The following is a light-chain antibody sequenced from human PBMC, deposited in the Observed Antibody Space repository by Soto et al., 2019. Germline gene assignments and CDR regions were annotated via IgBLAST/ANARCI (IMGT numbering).Light chain of an antibody. CDR3: QHRSNWPPFT. CDR1: QSVSSD. V-gene: IGKV3-11*01. Sequence: EIVLTQSPAPLSLSPGERATLYCRASQSVSSDLAWYQQKPGQAPRLLLYDASNRATGIPARFSGSVSGTDFTLTISTLEPEDFAVYYCQHRSNWPPFTCGPGTKVDIK. J-gene: IGKJ3*01. CDR2: DAS.